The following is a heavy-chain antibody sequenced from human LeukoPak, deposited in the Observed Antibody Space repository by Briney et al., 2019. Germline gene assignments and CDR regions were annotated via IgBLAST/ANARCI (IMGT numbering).Heavy chain of an antibody. D-gene: IGHD2-15*01. J-gene: IGHJ2*01. V-gene: IGHV1-69*05. CDR3: ASSIVVVVAATGNWYFDL. CDR1: GGTFSSYA. Sequence: SVKVSCKASGGTFSSYAISWVRQAPGQGLEWMGGIIPIFGIANYAQKFQGRVTITTDESTSTAYMELSSLRSEDTAVYYCASSIVVVVAATGNWYFDLWGRGTLVTVSS. CDR2: IIPIFGIA.